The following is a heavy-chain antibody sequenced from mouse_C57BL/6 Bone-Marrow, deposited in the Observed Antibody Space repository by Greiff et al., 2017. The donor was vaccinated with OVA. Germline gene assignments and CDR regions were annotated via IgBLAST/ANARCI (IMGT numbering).Heavy chain of an antibody. CDR3: AIYYGNYVGFAY. V-gene: IGHV1-74*01. CDR1: GYTFTSYW. Sequence: VQLQQPGDELVKPGASVKVSCKDSGYTFTSYWMHWVKQRPGQGLEWIGRIHPSDSDTNYNQKFKGKATLTVDKSSSTAYMQLSSLTSEDSAVYYCAIYYGNYVGFAYWGQGTLVTVSA. CDR2: IHPSDSDT. J-gene: IGHJ3*01. D-gene: IGHD2-1*01.